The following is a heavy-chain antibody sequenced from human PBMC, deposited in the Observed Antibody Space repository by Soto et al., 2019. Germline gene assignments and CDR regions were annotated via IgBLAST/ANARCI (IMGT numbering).Heavy chain of an antibody. V-gene: IGHV4-28*01. CDR3: ARQGFGQLHGLVDV. CDR2: IYYSGTT. CDR1: GYSISSSNW. J-gene: IGHJ6*02. Sequence: SETLSLTCAVSGYSISSSNWWGWIRQPPGKGLEWIGYIYYSGTTYYNPSLKSRVTMSVDTSKNHFSLKVNSVTAADTALYYCARQGFGQLHGLVDVWGPGTTVT. D-gene: IGHD3-10*01.